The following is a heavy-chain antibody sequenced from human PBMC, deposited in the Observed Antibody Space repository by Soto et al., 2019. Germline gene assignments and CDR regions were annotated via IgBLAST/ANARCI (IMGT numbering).Heavy chain of an antibody. CDR1: GGSISSYY. Sequence: PSETLSLTWTGSGGSISSYYWSWIRQPPGKGLEWIGYIYYTGITNYNLSLKSRVTISIDTSKNQFSLKVSSVTAADTAVYYCARQGPSETYYGWFDPWGQGTLVTVSS. J-gene: IGHJ5*02. D-gene: IGHD1-26*01. CDR3: ARQGPSETYYGWFDP. CDR2: IYYTGIT. V-gene: IGHV4-59*08.